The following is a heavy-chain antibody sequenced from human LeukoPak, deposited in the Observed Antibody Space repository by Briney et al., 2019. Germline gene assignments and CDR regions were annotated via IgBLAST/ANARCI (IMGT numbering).Heavy chain of an antibody. J-gene: IGHJ4*02. Sequence: GGSLRLSCAASGFTFSSYGMHWVRQAPGKGLEWVAVISYDGSNKYYADSVKGRFTISRDNSKNTLYLQMNSLRAEDTAVYYCAKYPDYGDYVDYWGQGTLVTVSS. CDR1: GFTFSSYG. D-gene: IGHD4-17*01. CDR3: AKYPDYGDYVDY. CDR2: ISYDGSNK. V-gene: IGHV3-30*18.